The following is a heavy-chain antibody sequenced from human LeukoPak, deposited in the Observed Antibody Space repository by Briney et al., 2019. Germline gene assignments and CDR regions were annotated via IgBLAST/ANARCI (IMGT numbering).Heavy chain of an antibody. CDR1: GFTFSRHW. V-gene: IGHV3-7*01. J-gene: IGHJ4*02. CDR2: MNGDGSAI. Sequence: GGSLRLSCAASGFTFSRHWMSWVRQAPGKGLERVAHMNGDGSAIYYVDSAKGRFTISRDNAKNSLYLQMNGLTVADTAVYYCARTVPGYPDDYFDYWGQGTPVTVSS. D-gene: IGHD6-19*01. CDR3: ARTVPGYPDDYFDY.